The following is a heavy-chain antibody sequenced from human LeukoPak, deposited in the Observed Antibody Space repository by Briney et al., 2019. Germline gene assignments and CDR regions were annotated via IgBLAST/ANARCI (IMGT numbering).Heavy chain of an antibody. CDR2: ISSSSGTYI. CDR3: AELGITMIGGV. V-gene: IGHV3-21*01. D-gene: IGHD3-10*02. CDR1: GFIFTSYS. J-gene: IGHJ6*04. Sequence: GGSLRLSCAASGFIFTSYSMNWVRQAPGKGLEWVSSISSSSGTYIYYADSVKGRFTISRDNAKNSLDLQMNSLRAEDTAVYYCAELGITMIGGVWGKGTTVTISS.